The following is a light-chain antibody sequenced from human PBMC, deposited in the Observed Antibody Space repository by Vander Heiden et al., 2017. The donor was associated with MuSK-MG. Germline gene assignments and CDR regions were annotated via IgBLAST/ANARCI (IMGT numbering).Light chain of an antibody. J-gene: IGKJ2*01. CDR2: AAS. V-gene: IGKV1-NL1*01. CDR3: QQDYSTPYT. CDR1: QGISNS. Sequence: DIQMTHSPSSLSASVGDRVTITCRASQGISNSLAWYQQKPGKAPKLLLYAASRLESRVPSRFSGSGSGTDYTLTISSLQPEDFATYYCQQDYSTPYTFGQGTKMEIK.